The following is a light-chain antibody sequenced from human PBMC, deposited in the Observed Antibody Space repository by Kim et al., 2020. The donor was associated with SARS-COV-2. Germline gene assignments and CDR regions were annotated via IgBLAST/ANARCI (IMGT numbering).Light chain of an antibody. J-gene: IGLJ2*01. V-gene: IGLV2-8*01. Sequence: QSVLTQPPPASGSPGQSVTISCTGTSSDVGGYNYVSWYQQHPGKAPKLMIYEVSKRPSGVPDRFSGSKSGNTASLTVSGLQAEDEADYYCSSYAGSNNRVFGGGTQLTVL. CDR2: EVS. CDR1: SSDVGGYNY. CDR3: SSYAGSNNRV.